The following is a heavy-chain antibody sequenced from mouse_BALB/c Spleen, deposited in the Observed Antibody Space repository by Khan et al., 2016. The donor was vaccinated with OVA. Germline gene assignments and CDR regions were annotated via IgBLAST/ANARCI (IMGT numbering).Heavy chain of an antibody. V-gene: IGHV9-2-1*01. CDR2: INTETGEP. CDR3: ARDGYDDCDY. CDR1: GYTFTDYS. D-gene: IGHD2-2*01. Sequence: QIQLVQSGPELKKPGETVKISCKASGYTFTDYSMHWVKQAPGKGLKWMGWINTETGEPTYADDFKGRFAFSLKTSASTAYLQINNLKNEDPATYVCARDGYDDCDYWGQGTTRTVSS. J-gene: IGHJ2*01.